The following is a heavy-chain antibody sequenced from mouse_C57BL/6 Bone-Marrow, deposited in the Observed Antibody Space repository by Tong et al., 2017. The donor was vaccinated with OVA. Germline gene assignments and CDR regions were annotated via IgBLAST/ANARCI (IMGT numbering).Heavy chain of an antibody. CDR2: INSDGGST. D-gene: IGHD3-2*02. Sequence: EVQLQESGVGLVQPGESLKLSCESNEYEFSSHDMSWVRKTPEKRLVLVAAINSDGGSTYYPDTMERRFIISRDNTKKTLYLQMSRLRSEDTALYYYAGQEGRVPQGYWGQGTTLAVSS. CDR3: AGQEGRVPQGY. CDR1: EYEFSSHD. J-gene: IGHJ2*01. V-gene: IGHV5-2*01.